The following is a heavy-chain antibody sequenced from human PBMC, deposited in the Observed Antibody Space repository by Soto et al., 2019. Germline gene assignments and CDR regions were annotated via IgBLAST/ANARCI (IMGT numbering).Heavy chain of an antibody. D-gene: IGHD3-22*01. CDR3: ARAGDYYDSSGYNLFDY. V-gene: IGHV1-2*04. J-gene: IGHJ4*02. Sequence: ASVKVSCKASGYTFTGYYMHWVRQAPGQGLEWMGWINPNSGGTNYAQKFQGWVTMTRDTSISTAYMELSRLRSDDTAVYYCARAGDYYDSSGYNLFDYWGQGALVTVSS. CDR1: GYTFTGYY. CDR2: INPNSGGT.